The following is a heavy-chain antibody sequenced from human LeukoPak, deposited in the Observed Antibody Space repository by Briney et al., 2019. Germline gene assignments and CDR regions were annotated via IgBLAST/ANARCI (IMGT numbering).Heavy chain of an antibody. D-gene: IGHD1-7*01. Sequence: PGGSLRLSCVVSGFPFSSYAMNWVRQAPGRGLEWVSSITGIGDSTYYPDSAKGRFTISRDNSKNTLYLQMNSLRAEDTAVYFCAKDPQNYSPYYFDYWGQGTLVTVSS. J-gene: IGHJ4*02. CDR1: GFPFSSYA. CDR2: ITGIGDST. V-gene: IGHV3-23*01. CDR3: AKDPQNYSPYYFDY.